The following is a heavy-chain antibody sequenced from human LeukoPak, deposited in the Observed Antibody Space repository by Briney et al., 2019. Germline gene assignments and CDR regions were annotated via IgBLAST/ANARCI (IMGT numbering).Heavy chain of an antibody. CDR1: GGSIGSHY. CDR2: IYYSGTT. V-gene: IGHV4-59*11. Sequence: SETLSLTCTVSGGSIGSHYWSWIRQPPGEGLEWIGYIYYSGTTSYNPSLKSRVTISVDTSKDQFSLKLSSVTAADTAVYYCARDYYDSRGEAFDIWGLGTMVTVSS. D-gene: IGHD3-22*01. CDR3: ARDYYDSRGEAFDI. J-gene: IGHJ3*02.